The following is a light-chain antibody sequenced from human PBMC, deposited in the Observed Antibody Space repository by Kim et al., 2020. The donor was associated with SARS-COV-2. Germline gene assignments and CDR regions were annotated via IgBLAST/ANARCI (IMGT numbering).Light chain of an antibody. J-gene: IGKJ1*01. CDR2: GAS. CDR1: QSISSNY. V-gene: IGKV3-20*01. Sequence: EIVLTQSPGTLSLSLGERATLSCRASQSISSNYLAWYQQKPGQAPRLLIYGASSRATGIPDRISGSGSGTDFTLTISRLEPEDFAVYYCQQYGSSPGTFGQGTKVEIK. CDR3: QQYGSSPGT.